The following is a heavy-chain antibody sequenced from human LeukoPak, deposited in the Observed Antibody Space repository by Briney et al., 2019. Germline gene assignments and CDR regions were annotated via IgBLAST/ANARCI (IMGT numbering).Heavy chain of an antibody. D-gene: IGHD3-10*01. Sequence: GGSLRLSCAASGFTFSSYLMSWVRQAPGKGLEWVANIKEDGSQKYYVDSVKGRFTISRDNAKNSLYLQMNSLRAEDTAVYYCARRFVQGHFDYWGQGTLVTVSS. CDR1: GFTFSSYL. V-gene: IGHV3-7*01. CDR2: IKEDGSQK. CDR3: ARRFVQGHFDY. J-gene: IGHJ4*02.